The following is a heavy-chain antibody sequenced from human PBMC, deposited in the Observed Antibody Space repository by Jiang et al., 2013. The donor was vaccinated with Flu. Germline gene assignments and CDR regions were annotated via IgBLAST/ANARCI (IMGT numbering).Heavy chain of an antibody. CDR2: IYHSGST. Sequence: LLKPSETLSLTCAVSGYSISSGYYWGWIRQPPGKGLEWIGSIYHSGSTYYNPSLKSRVTISVDTSKNQFSLKLSSVTAADTAVYYCASNYYDSSGYYGEIGYWGQGTLVTVSS. CDR1: GYSISSGYY. J-gene: IGHJ4*02. V-gene: IGHV4-38-2*01. D-gene: IGHD3-22*01. CDR3: ASNYYDSSGYYGEIGY.